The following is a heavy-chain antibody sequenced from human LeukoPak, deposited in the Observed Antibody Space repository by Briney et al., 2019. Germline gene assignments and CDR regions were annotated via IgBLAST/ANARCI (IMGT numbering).Heavy chain of an antibody. D-gene: IGHD3-22*01. CDR3: SRLTHSYYSDTSGYYPYYYMDV. CDR2: ISFRANT. Sequence: SETLSLTRTVSPGSISSSDYCWGWIRLSPGKGLGWMGSISFRANTYYTPSLKRRVTISIGTSKSHFSMRLSSVTAADTGVYYCSRLTHSYYSDTSGYYPYYYMDVWGEGTTVAVSS. CDR1: PGSISSSDYC. J-gene: IGHJ6*03. V-gene: IGHV4-39*02.